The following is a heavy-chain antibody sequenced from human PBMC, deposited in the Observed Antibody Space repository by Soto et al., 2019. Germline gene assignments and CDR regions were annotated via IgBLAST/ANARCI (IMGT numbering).Heavy chain of an antibody. CDR2: IKSKTDGGTT. Sequence: EVQLVESGGGLVKPGGSLRLSCAASRFTFSNAWMSWVRQAPGKGLEWVGRIKSKTDGGTTDYAAAVKGRFTISRDDLKNTLYLQMNSLKTEATAVYYCGHTVADFPWGQGTLVTVSS. D-gene: IGHD6-19*01. V-gene: IGHV3-15*01. J-gene: IGHJ5*02. CDR3: GHTVADFP. CDR1: RFTFSNAW.